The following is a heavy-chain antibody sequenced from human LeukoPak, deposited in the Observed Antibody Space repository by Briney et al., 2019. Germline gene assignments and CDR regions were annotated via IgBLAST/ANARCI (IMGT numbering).Heavy chain of an antibody. J-gene: IGHJ4*02. CDR1: GYTLTELS. D-gene: IGHD3-3*01. Sequence: ASVKVSCKVSGYTLTELSMHWVRQAPGQGLEWMGWISAYNGNTNYAQKLQGRVTMTTDTSTSTAYMELRSLRSDDTAVYYCARGITIFGVVISYYFDYWGQGTLVTVSS. CDR3: ARGITIFGVVISYYFDY. V-gene: IGHV1-18*01. CDR2: ISAYNGNT.